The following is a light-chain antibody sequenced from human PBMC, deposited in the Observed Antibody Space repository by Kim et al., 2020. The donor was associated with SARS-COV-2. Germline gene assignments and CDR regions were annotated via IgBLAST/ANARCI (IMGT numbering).Light chain of an antibody. CDR2: WAS. CDR1: QSVLNSSTNKNY. Sequence: DIVMTQSPDSLAVSLGERATINCKSSQSVLNSSTNKNYLVWYQQKPGQPPKLLIYWASTRESGVPDRFSGSGSGTDFTLTISSLQAEDVAVYYCQQYYSSPLTFGGGTKVDIK. J-gene: IGKJ4*01. CDR3: QQYYSSPLT. V-gene: IGKV4-1*01.